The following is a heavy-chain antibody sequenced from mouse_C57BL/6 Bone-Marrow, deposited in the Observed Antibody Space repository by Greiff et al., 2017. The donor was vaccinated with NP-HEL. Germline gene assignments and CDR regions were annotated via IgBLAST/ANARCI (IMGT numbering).Heavy chain of an antibody. J-gene: IGHJ2*01. CDR2: INPSNGGT. V-gene: IGHV1-53*01. D-gene: IGHD2-2*01. Sequence: QVQLQQPGTELVKPGASVKLSCKASGYTFTSYWMHWVKPRPGQGLEWIGNINPSNGGTNYNEKFKSKATLTVDKSSSTAYMQLSSLTSEDSAVYYCARTRLLLWLRRDYWGQGTTLTVSS. CDR1: GYTFTSYW. CDR3: ARTRLLLWLRRDY.